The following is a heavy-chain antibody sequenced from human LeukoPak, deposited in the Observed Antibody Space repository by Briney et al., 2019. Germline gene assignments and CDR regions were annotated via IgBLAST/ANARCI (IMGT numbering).Heavy chain of an antibody. J-gene: IGHJ5*02. CDR3: ARPSNWGPWWFDP. CDR1: GFTFSSYW. Sequence: GGSLRLSCAASGFTFSSYWMSWVRQAPGKGLEWVANIKQDGSEKYYVDSVKGRFTISRDNAKNSLYLQMNSLRAEDTAVYYCARPSNWGPWWFDPWGQGTLVTVSS. D-gene: IGHD7-27*01. V-gene: IGHV3-7*01. CDR2: IKQDGSEK.